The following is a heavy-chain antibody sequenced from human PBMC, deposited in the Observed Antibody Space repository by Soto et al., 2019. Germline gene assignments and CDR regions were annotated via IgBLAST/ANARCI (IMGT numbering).Heavy chain of an antibody. CDR2: IIPIFGTA. D-gene: IGHD3-22*01. CDR1: GGTFSSYA. J-gene: IGHJ4*02. CDR3: ASSGVPYYYDSSGSPPLF. V-gene: IGHV1-69*13. Sequence: SVKVSCKASGGTFSSYAISWVRQAPGQGLEWMGGIIPIFGTANYAQKFQGRVTITADESTSTAYMELSSLRSEDTAVYYCASSGVPYYYDSSGSPPLFWGQGTLVTVSS.